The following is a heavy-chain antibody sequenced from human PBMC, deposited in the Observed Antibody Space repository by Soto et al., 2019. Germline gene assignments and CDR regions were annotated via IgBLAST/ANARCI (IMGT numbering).Heavy chain of an antibody. J-gene: IGHJ4*01. CDR1: GFTFRNYG. CDR3: ASPRQEGSGWYYFDY. D-gene: IGHD6-19*01. V-gene: IGHV3-33*08. Sequence: QVQLVESGGGVVQPGRSLRLSCAASGFTFRNYGMHWVRQAPGKGLEWVAVIWYDGSNKYYADSVKGRFTISRDNSKNPRYRQRTVLRVENRAVYYGASPRQEGSGWYYFDYWGHETMVTASS. CDR2: IWYDGSNK.